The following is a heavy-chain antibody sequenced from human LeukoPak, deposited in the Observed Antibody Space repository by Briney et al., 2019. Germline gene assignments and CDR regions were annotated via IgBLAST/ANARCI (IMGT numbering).Heavy chain of an antibody. CDR2: ISGGGGHT. D-gene: IGHD3-10*01. CDR3: AKNTMGTVYYGMDV. V-gene: IGHV3-23*01. Sequence: GGYLRFSCAASGLPLNTFAMNWVRQAPGKGLKWFSGISGGGGHTYYADGVKGRFTISRDNSKNKLSLQMNSLRAEDTAVYYCAKNTMGTVYYGMDVWGQGTTVTVSS. J-gene: IGHJ6*02. CDR1: GLPLNTFA.